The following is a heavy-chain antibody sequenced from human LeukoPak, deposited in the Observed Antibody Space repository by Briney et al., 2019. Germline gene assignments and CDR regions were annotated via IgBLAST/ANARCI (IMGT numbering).Heavy chain of an antibody. CDR2: INPNTGGT. CDR1: GYTFSDYF. J-gene: IGHJ3*02. CDR3: ARDGGLDI. D-gene: IGHD3-3*01. Sequence: ASVKVSCKASGYTFSDYFMHWLRQAPGQGLEWMGWINPNTGGTNYAQKFQGRATMTRDTSISTAYMELSRLRSDDAAVYCCARDGGLDIWGQGTMVTVSS. V-gene: IGHV1-2*02.